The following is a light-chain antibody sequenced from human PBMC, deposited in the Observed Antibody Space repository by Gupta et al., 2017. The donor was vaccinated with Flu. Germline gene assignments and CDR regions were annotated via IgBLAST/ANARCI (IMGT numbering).Light chain of an antibody. CDR3: QVWDSNSGRV. CDR2: DDD. J-gene: IGLJ3*02. V-gene: IGLV3-21*02. CDR1: DIGGKS. Sequence: PGQKARITGGGSDIGGKSVHWYLRRSGQAPLLVVHDDDDRPSGIPERVSGSKSGNTATLTLSRVEAGDEADYYCQVWDSNSGRVFGGGTKLTVL.